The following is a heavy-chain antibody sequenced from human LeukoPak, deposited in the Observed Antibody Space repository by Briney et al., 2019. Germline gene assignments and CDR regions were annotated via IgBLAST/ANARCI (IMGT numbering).Heavy chain of an antibody. CDR3: ARDPYYDFWSGNSPADY. V-gene: IGHV1-2*02. CDR2: INPNSGGT. D-gene: IGHD3-3*01. CDR1: GYTFTGYC. Sequence: ASVKVSCKASGYTFTGYCMHWVRQAPGQGLEWMGWINPNSGGTNYAQKFQGRVTMTRDTSISTAYMELSRLRSDDTAVYYCARDPYYDFWSGNSPADYWGQGTLVTVSS. J-gene: IGHJ4*02.